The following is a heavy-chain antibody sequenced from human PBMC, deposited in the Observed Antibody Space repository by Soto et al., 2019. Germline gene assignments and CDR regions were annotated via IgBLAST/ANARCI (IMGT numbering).Heavy chain of an antibody. CDR2: INHSGST. Sequence: SQTLSLTCAVYGGSFSGYYWSWIRQPPGKGLEWIGEINHSGSTNYNPSLKSRVTISVDTSKNQFSLKLSSVTAADTAVYYCARGRQTCSGGSCYSSRDYYYYYYMDVWGKGTTVTVSS. D-gene: IGHD2-15*01. V-gene: IGHV4-34*01. J-gene: IGHJ6*03. CDR3: ARGRQTCSGGSCYSSRDYYYYYYMDV. CDR1: GGSFSGYY.